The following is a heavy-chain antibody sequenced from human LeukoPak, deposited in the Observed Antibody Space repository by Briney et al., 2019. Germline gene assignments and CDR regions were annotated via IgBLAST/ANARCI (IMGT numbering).Heavy chain of an antibody. J-gene: IGHJ6*03. CDR3: ARHFRGYYYGSGSYSYMDV. CDR1: GGSFSGYY. CDR2: INHSGST. V-gene: IGHV4-34*01. D-gene: IGHD3-10*01. Sequence: PSETLSLTCAVYGGSFSGYYWSWIRQPPGKGLEWIGEINHSGSTNYNPSLKSRVTISVDTSKNQFSLKLSSVTAADTAVYYCARHFRGYYYGSGSYSYMDVWGKGTTVTTSS.